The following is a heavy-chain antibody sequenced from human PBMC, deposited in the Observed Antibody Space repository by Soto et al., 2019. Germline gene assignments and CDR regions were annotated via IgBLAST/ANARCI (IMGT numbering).Heavy chain of an antibody. Sequence: EVQLFDSGGGLVQPGGSLRLSCAASGFTFSNYAMTWVRQGPGKGLEWVSGISGSGGRSYYADSGKGRFTISRDNSKSTLYLQINSLRAQDTAVYYSAKTYFVWASEQPYYFDYRAQGTLVTVSS. CDR2: ISGSGGRS. J-gene: IGHJ4*02. CDR3: AKTYFVWASEQPYYFDY. CDR1: GFTFSNYA. D-gene: IGHD3-16*01. V-gene: IGHV3-23*01.